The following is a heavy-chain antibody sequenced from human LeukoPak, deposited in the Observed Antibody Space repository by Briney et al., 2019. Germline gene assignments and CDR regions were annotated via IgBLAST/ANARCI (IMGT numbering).Heavy chain of an antibody. CDR2: ISSGSGTT. J-gene: IGHJ4*02. CDR3: AKESRDAYSYYAQFDY. V-gene: IGHV3-23*01. Sequence: GGSLRLSCAASGFPFSNYGLSWVRQAPGKGLEWVSAISSGSGTTYYADSVKGRFTISRDNSKNTLWLQLNSLRVEDTALYYCAKESRDAYSYYAQFDYWGQGTLVTVSS. CDR1: GFPFSNYG. D-gene: IGHD5-24*01.